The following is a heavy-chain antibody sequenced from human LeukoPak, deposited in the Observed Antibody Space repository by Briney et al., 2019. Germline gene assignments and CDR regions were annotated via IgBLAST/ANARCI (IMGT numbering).Heavy chain of an antibody. CDR3: AKTVVVITFRFDS. Sequence: GGSLRLSCAASGFSFNNYFMSWVRQAPGKGREWVSAISGDGARTYYADSVKGRLTISRDNSKNTLDLQMNSLRAEDTAIYYCAKTVVVITFRFDSWGQGSLVTVSS. D-gene: IGHD2-21*01. CDR1: GFSFNNYF. CDR2: ISGDGART. J-gene: IGHJ4*02. V-gene: IGHV3-23*01.